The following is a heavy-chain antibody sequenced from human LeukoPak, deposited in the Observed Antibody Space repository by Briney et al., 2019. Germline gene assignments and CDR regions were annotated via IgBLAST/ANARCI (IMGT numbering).Heavy chain of an antibody. CDR3: AELGITMIGGV. J-gene: IGHJ6*04. D-gene: IGHD3-10*02. Sequence: PGGSLRLSCAASGFTFSSYGMSWVRQAPGKGLEWVSAISGSGGSTYYADSVKGRFTISRDNAKNSLYLQMNSLKAEDTAVYYCAELGITMIGGVWGKGTTVTISS. CDR1: GFTFSSYG. V-gene: IGHV3-23*01. CDR2: ISGSGGST.